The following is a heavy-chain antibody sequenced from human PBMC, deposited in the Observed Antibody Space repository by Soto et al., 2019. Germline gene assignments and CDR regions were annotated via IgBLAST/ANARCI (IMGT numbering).Heavy chain of an antibody. CDR1: GTIFSSYT. CDR2: IIPILGET. Sequence: QVQLVQYGAEVKKPGSSVRVSCKASGTIFSSYTISWVRQAPGQGLEWMGRIIPILGETNSAQKFQGRVTLTADKSTNTAYMELNSLRLEDTAVYYCARGLGGRMDCWCQGTTVTVSS. CDR3: ARGLGGRMDC. V-gene: IGHV1-69*08. J-gene: IGHJ6*02. D-gene: IGHD3-16*01.